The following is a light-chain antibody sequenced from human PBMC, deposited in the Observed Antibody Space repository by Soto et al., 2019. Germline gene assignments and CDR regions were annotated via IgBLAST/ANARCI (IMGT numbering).Light chain of an antibody. V-gene: IGLV4-60*02. Sequence: QLVLTQSSSASASLGSSVKLTCTLDSGHSSYTIAWHQQQPGKAPRYLMKLGGSGSYNKGSGVPDRFSGSSSGADRYLTISNLQFEDEADYYCETWDTNTRVFGGGTQLTVL. J-gene: IGLJ3*02. CDR2: LGGSGSY. CDR1: SGHSSYT. CDR3: ETWDTNTRV.